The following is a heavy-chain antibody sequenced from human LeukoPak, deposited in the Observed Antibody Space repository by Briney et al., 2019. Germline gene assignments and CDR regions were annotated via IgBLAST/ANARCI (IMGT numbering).Heavy chain of an antibody. CDR1: GYTFTKYV. J-gene: IGHJ4*02. D-gene: IGHD2-21*01. V-gene: IGHV1-3*01. CDR3: ARDDCGDTCYPGGY. Sequence: ASVKVSCKASGYTFTKYVVHWVRQAPGQRPEWMGWINAGNGDTKYSQNFQNRVTITRDTSANTAYMELSSLTSEDTALYYCARDDCGDTCYPGGYWGQGTLVTVSS. CDR2: INAGNGDT.